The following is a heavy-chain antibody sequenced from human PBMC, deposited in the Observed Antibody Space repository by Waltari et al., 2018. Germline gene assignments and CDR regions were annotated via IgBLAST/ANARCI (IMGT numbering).Heavy chain of an antibody. CDR3: ARDGIAAAGPSDAFDI. V-gene: IGHV3-74*01. Sequence: EVQLVESGGGLVQPGGSLRLSCAASGFTFSSYWMHWVRPAPGKGLVWVSRINSDGSSKSYADSVKGRFTISRDNAKNTLYLQMNRLRSEETAVYYCARDGIAAAGPSDAFDIWGQGTMVTVSS. CDR2: INSDGSSK. J-gene: IGHJ3*02. CDR1: GFTFSSYW. D-gene: IGHD6-13*01.